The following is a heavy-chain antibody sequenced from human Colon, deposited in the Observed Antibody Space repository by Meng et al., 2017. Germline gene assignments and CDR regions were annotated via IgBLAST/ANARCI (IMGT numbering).Heavy chain of an antibody. Sequence: QIQLQESGPGLVKPSQTLSLTCSVSRGSMNNDDSYWSWIRQAPGKALEWIGYIHHSGSTYYNPSLRSRLLISMDKSRNHFSLQMTSVTAADTAVYHCLRGSGGSVWGQGTLVTVSS. CDR1: RGSMNNDDSY. CDR3: LRGSGGSV. V-gene: IGHV4-30-4*01. J-gene: IGHJ1*01. D-gene: IGHD3-10*01. CDR2: IHHSGST.